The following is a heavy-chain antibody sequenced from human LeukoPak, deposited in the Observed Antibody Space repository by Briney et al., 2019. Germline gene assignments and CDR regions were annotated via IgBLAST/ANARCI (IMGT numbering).Heavy chain of an antibody. CDR1: GVSISSITDY. CDR2: MSYSGSA. CDR3: ARMTTMTTFNF. D-gene: IGHD4-17*01. J-gene: IGHJ4*02. V-gene: IGHV4-39*01. Sequence: PSETLSLTCTVSGVSISSITDYWGWIRQPPGKGLEWIGSMSYSGSAYYNPSLKSRVTISADKSKNQFSLKLNSVTAADSAVYYCARMTTMTTFNFWGQGTLVTVSS.